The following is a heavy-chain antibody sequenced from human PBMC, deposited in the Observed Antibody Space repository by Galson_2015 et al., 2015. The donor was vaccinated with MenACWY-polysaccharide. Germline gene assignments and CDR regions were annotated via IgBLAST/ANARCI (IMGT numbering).Heavy chain of an antibody. D-gene: IGHD4-11*01. V-gene: IGHV1-8*02. J-gene: IGHJ4*02. CDR3: VRVGYSNDFDY. Sequence: SVKVSCKASGYTFTTYDINWVRQATGQGLEWMGWMQPNSGNAGYAQKFQGRVTMTRNTAATTAYMELSSLKSEDTAVYYCVRVGYSNDFDYWSQGTLVTVSS. CDR2: MQPNSGNA. CDR1: GYTFTTYD.